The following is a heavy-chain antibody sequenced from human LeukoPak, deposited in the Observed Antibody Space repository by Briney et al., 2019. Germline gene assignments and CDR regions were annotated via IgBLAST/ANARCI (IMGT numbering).Heavy chain of an antibody. J-gene: IGHJ1*01. CDR2: ISYDGSNK. CDR1: GFTFSSYA. Sequence: GGSLRLSCAASGFTFSSYAMYWVRQAPGKGLEWVAVISYDGSNKYYADSVKGRFTISRDNSKNTLYLQMNSLRAEDTAVYYCASTFYCTNGVCYVRYFQHWGQGTLVTVSS. V-gene: IGHV3-30-3*01. D-gene: IGHD2-8*01. CDR3: ASTFYCTNGVCYVRYFQH.